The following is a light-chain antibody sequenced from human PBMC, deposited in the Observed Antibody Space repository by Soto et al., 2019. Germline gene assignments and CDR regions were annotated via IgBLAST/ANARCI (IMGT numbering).Light chain of an antibody. V-gene: IGKV3-15*01. CDR1: QSVGSD. Sequence: EIVMTQSPATLSVSPGERATLSCRASQSVGSDLAWYQQKPGQAPRLLIYGASTRATDIPARFTGSGSGTEFTLTISSLQSEDFATYYCQHYNSYSEAFGQGTKVELK. CDR3: QHYNSYSEA. CDR2: GAS. J-gene: IGKJ1*01.